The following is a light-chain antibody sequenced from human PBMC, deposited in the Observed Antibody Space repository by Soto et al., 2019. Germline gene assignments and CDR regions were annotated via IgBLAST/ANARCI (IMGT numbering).Light chain of an antibody. CDR2: GAS. CDR1: QSVSSSY. CDR3: QQYGSSPT. J-gene: IGKJ1*01. Sequence: EIVLTQSPGTLSLSPGERATLSCRASQSVSSSYLAWYQQKPGQAPRLLTYGASSRATGIPDRFSGSGSGTDFTLTISRLEPEDFEVDYCQQYGSSPTFGQGTKVEIK. V-gene: IGKV3-20*01.